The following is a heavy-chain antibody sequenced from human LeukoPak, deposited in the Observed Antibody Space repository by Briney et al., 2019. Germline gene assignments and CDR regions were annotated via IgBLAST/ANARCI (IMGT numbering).Heavy chain of an antibody. Sequence: SETLSLTCTVSGGSISSSSYYWGWIRQPPGKGLEWIGSIYYSGSTYYNPSLKSRVTISVDTSKNQFSLKLSSVTAADTAVYYCARGLVGYRNWFDPWGQGTLVTVSS. V-gene: IGHV4-39*07. CDR3: ARGLVGYRNWFDP. J-gene: IGHJ5*02. CDR2: IYYSGST. CDR1: GGSISSSSYY. D-gene: IGHD3-16*02.